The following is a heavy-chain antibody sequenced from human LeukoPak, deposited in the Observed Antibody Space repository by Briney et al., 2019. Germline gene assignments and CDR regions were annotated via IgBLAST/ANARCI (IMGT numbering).Heavy chain of an antibody. J-gene: IGHJ4*02. Sequence: GGSLRLSCAASGFTFSSYGMSWVRQAPGKGLEWVSAISGSGGTTYYADSVKGRFTISRDNAKNTLYLQMNSLRAEDTAVYYCARYSGYGDLDYWGQGTLVTVSS. D-gene: IGHD5-12*01. CDR3: ARYSGYGDLDY. CDR2: ISGSGGTT. CDR1: GFTFSSYG. V-gene: IGHV3-23*01.